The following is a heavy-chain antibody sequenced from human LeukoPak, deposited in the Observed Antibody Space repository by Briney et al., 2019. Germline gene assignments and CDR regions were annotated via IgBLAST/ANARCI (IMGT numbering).Heavy chain of an antibody. CDR1: GGSISSYY. J-gene: IGHJ4*02. CDR2: IYYSGST. V-gene: IGHV4-59*01. D-gene: IGHD1-26*01. Sequence: SETLSLTCTVSGGSISSYYWSWIRQPPGKGLEWIGYIYYSGSTNYNPSLKSRVTISVDTSKNQFSLKLSSVTAADTAVYYCARTSGTYSGSYYVDYWGQGTLVTVSS. CDR3: ARTSGTYSGSYYVDY.